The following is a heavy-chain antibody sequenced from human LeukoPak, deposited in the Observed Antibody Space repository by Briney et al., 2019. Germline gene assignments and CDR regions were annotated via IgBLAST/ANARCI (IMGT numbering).Heavy chain of an antibody. CDR1: GFTLSSYS. V-gene: IGHV3-21*04. D-gene: IGHD4-17*01. Sequence: GGSLRLSCAASGFTLSSYSMDWVRQAPGKGLEWGSSISSSSDYIYYADSVRGRFAISRDNARNSMYMQMNSLRAEDTAVYYCARRAGEYSHPYDYWGQGTLVTVSS. CDR2: ISSSSDYI. CDR3: ARRAGEYSHPYDY. J-gene: IGHJ4*02.